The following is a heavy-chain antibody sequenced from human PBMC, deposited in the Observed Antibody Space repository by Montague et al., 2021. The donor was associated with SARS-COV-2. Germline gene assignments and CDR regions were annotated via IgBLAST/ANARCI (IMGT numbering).Heavy chain of an antibody. V-gene: IGHV4-34*01. CDR3: ARDAAVAGIDY. Sequence: SETLSLTCAVYGGSFSGYYWSWIRQPPGKGLEWSGEINHSGSTNYNPSLKSRVTISVDTSKNQFSLKLSSVTAADTAVYYCARDAAVAGIDYWGQGTLVTVSS. J-gene: IGHJ4*02. D-gene: IGHD6-19*01. CDR1: GGSFSGYY. CDR2: INHSGST.